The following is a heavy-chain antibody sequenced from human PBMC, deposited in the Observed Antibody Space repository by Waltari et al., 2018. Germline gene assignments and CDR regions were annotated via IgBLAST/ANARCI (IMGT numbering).Heavy chain of an antibody. Sequence: QLQLQESGPGLVKPSETLSLTCTVSGGSIRSSSYYWGWIRQPPGQGLEWIGSIYYSGSTYYNPSLKSRVTISVDTSKNQFSLKLSSVTAADTAVYYCARRGGYCSGGSCFTYAFHIWGQGTMVTVSS. CDR1: GGSIRSSSYY. CDR2: IYYSGST. V-gene: IGHV4-39*01. D-gene: IGHD2-15*01. CDR3: ARRGGYCSGGSCFTYAFHI. J-gene: IGHJ3*02.